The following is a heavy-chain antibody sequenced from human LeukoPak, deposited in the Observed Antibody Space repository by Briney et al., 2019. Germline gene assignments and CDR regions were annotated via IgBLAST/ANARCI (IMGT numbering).Heavy chain of an antibody. Sequence: GSLRLSCAASGFTFSSYGMSWVRQAPGKGLEWIGSIYYSGSTYYNPSLRSRVTISVDTSKNQFSLKLSSVTAADAAVYYCARQNYDILTGYHNFDYWGQGTLVTVSS. CDR2: IYYSGST. J-gene: IGHJ4*02. CDR1: GFTFSSYG. CDR3: ARQNYDILTGYHNFDY. V-gene: IGHV4-39*01. D-gene: IGHD3-9*01.